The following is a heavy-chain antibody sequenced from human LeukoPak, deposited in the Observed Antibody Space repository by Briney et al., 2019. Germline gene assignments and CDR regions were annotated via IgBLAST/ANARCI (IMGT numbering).Heavy chain of an antibody. J-gene: IGHJ4*02. Sequence: GASVKVSCKASGYTFTGYFIHWVRQAPGQGLEWMGLINPDSGVTNYPQKFQGRVTMTRDTSISTAYMELSSLTSDDTAVYYCASAISLPTKGDFFDYWGQGTLVTVSS. CDR3: ASAISLPTKGDFFDY. D-gene: IGHD5-12*01. CDR1: GYTFTGYF. V-gene: IGHV1-2*06. CDR2: INPDSGVT.